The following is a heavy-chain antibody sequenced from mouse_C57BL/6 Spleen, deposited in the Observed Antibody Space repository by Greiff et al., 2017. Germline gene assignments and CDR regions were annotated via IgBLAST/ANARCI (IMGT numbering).Heavy chain of an antibody. V-gene: IGHV5-17*01. Sequence: EVQLVESGGGLVKPGGSLKLSCAASGFTFSDYGMHWVRQAPEKGLAWVAYISSGSSTIYYADTVKGRFTISRDNAKNTLFLQMTSLRSEDTAMYYCARGGRFAYWGQETLVTVSA. CDR2: ISSGSSTI. CDR1: GFTFSDYG. J-gene: IGHJ3*01. D-gene: IGHD3-3*01. CDR3: ARGGRFAY.